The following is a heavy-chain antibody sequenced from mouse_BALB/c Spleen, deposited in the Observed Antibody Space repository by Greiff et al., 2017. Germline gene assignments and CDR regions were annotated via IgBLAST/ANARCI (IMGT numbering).Heavy chain of an antibody. D-gene: IGHD1-1*01. CDR3: ARRGRRTTDAMDY. V-gene: IGHV5-17*02. CDR2: ISSGSSTI. CDR1: GFTFSSFG. Sequence: EVKLMESGGGLVQPGGSRKLSCAASGFTFSSFGMHWVRQAPEKGLEWVAYISSGSSTIYYADTVKGRFTISRDNPKNTLFLQMTSLRSEDTAMYDCARRGRRTTDAMDYWGQGTSVTVSS. J-gene: IGHJ4*01.